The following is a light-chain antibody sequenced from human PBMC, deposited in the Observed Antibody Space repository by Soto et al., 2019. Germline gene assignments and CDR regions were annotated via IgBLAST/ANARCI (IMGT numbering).Light chain of an antibody. J-gene: IGLJ1*01. CDR1: SSDVGGYNY. CDR2: DVS. Sequence: QSVLTQPASVSGSPGQSITISCTGTSSDVGGYNYVSWYQQHPGKAPKFMIYDVSDRPSGVSNRFSGSKSGTSATLGITGLQTGDEADYYCGTWDSSLSAHVFATGTKVTVL. V-gene: IGLV2-14*01. CDR3: GTWDSSLSAHV.